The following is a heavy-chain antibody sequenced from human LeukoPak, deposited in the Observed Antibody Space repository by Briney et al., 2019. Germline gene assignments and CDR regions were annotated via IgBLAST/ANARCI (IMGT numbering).Heavy chain of an antibody. CDR2: IYYSGST. Sequence: SETLSLTCTVSGGSISSSSYYWGWIRQPPGKGLEWIGSIYYSGSTYYNPSLKSRVTISVDTSNNQFSLKLSSVTAADTAVYYCARENYYDSSGGSWFDPWGQGTLVTVSS. CDR3: ARENYYDSSGGSWFDP. D-gene: IGHD3-22*01. J-gene: IGHJ5*02. V-gene: IGHV4-39*02. CDR1: GGSISSSSYY.